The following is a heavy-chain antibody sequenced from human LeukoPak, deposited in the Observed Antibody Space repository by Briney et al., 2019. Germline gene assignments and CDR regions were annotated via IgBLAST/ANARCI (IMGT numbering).Heavy chain of an antibody. CDR3: ARGAYFYGSGINWFDP. V-gene: IGHV4-4*02. J-gene: IGHJ5*02. D-gene: IGHD3-10*01. CDR1: GGSISRSNW. Sequence: KPSETLSLTCAVSGGSISRSNWWSWVRQSPGKGLEWIGEIYDNGSTNYNPSLKSRVTISVDKSKNQFSLKLSYVTAADTAVYYCARGAYFYGSGINWFDPWGQGTLVTVSS. CDR2: IYDNGST.